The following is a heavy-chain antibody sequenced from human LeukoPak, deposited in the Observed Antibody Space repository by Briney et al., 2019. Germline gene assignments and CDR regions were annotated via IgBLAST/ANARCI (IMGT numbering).Heavy chain of an antibody. V-gene: IGHV4-39*01. Sequence: PSETLSLTCIVSGGSISSSYYFWAWFRQPPGKGLEWIASISYSGNAYYNPSLKRRVTISLDASKNQFSLRLTSVTAADSAVSYCAIPPPRRSSGWYPSDYWGHGTLVTVSS. CDR1: GGSISSSYYF. CDR2: ISYSGNA. CDR3: AIPPPRRSSGWYPSDY. J-gene: IGHJ4*01. D-gene: IGHD6-19*01.